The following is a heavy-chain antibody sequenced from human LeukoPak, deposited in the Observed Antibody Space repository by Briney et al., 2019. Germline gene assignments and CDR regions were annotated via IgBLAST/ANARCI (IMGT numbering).Heavy chain of an antibody. Sequence: GGSLRLSCAASGFVFSDYSMNWVRQAPGKGLEWVSNIRGSGSGSGSGMYYADSVKGRFTISRDNAKNSLYLQMNSLRAEDTAVYYCASAGDFRRPIDYWGQGTLVTVSS. CDR2: IRGSGSGSGSGM. CDR3: ASAGDFRRPIDY. J-gene: IGHJ4*02. V-gene: IGHV3-48*04. D-gene: IGHD3-16*01. CDR1: GFVFSDYS.